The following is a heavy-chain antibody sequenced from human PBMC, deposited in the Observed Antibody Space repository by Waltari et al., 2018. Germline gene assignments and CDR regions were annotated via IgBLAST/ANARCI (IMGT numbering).Heavy chain of an antibody. CDR1: GVLCPGPL. D-gene: IGHD2-15*01. CDR3: ATKGVVLPATFDY. V-gene: IGHV1-2*02. CDR2: INPGSGIT. J-gene: IGHJ4*02. Sequence: QVQLVQSGAELREPGDSVQVSFKLSGVLCPGPLIHWVRQAPGQGLDWMGLINPGSGITNYAQKFQGRVTMTSDTSISTAYVELSSLRIDDTAAYYCATKGVVLPATFDYWGQGTLVTVSS.